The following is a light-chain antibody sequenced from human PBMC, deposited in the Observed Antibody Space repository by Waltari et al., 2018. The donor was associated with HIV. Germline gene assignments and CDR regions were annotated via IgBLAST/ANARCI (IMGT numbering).Light chain of an antibody. J-gene: IGLJ3*02. Sequence: QSVLTQPPSASGTPGQRVTISCSGSSSNIGNNYVYWYHQLPGTAPKRLIYRSNQRPSGVPDRFSGSKSGTSASLAISGLRSEDEADYYCAAWDDSLSGPVFGGGTKLTVL. CDR3: AAWDDSLSGPV. CDR1: SSNIGNNY. V-gene: IGLV1-47*01. CDR2: RSN.